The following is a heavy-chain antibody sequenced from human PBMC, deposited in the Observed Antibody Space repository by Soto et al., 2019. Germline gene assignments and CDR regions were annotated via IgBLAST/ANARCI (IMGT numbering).Heavy chain of an antibody. V-gene: IGHV3-23*01. Sequence: EVQLLESGGDLLQPGGSLRLSCAASGFTFSNYAMTWVRQAPGKGLEWVSVISGSGGSTYYADSVKGRFTISRDTSKNTLYLQMNNLSAEDTALYYCAKGTSYYDSSGFDDWGQGTLVTVSS. CDR2: ISGSGGST. CDR3: AKGTSYYDSSGFDD. J-gene: IGHJ4*02. D-gene: IGHD3-22*01. CDR1: GFTFSNYA.